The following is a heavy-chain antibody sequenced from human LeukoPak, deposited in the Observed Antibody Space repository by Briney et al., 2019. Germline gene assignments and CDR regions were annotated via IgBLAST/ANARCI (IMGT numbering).Heavy chain of an antibody. D-gene: IGHD2-21*02. Sequence: PGGSLRLSCAASGFTFSSYAMSWVRQAPGKGLEWVSAISGSGGSTYYADSVKGRFTISRDNSKNTLYLQMSSLRAEDTAVYYCVKESLRAYCGGGCFPLQAFDIWGQGTMVTVSS. V-gene: IGHV3-23*01. J-gene: IGHJ3*02. CDR1: GFTFSSYA. CDR3: VKESLRAYCGGGCFPLQAFDI. CDR2: ISGSGGST.